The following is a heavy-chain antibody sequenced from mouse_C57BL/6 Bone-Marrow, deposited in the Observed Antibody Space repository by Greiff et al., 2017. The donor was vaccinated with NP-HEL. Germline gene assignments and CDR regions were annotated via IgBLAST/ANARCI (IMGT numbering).Heavy chain of an antibody. CDR3: ARIGYYWYFDV. Sequence: VQLQQSGAELVRPGTSVKMSCKASGYTFTNYWIGWAKQRPGHGLEWIGDIYPGGGYTNYNEKFKGKATLTADKSSSTAYMQFSSLTSEDSAIYYCARIGYYWYFDVWGKGTTVTVSS. J-gene: IGHJ1*03. V-gene: IGHV1-63*01. CDR1: GYTFTNYW. CDR2: IYPGGGYT. D-gene: IGHD2-2*01.